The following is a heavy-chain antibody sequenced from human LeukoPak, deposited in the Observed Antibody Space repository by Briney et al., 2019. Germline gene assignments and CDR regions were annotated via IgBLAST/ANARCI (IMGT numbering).Heavy chain of an antibody. Sequence: GESLKISCKGSGYSFTSYWIGWVRQMPGKGLEWMGIIYPGDSDTRYSPSFQGQVTISADKSISTAYLQWSSLKASDTAMYYCARRGYSYGYGLTRYYYYMDVWGKGTTVTVSS. CDR1: GYSFTSYW. V-gene: IGHV5-51*01. D-gene: IGHD5-18*01. CDR3: ARRGYSYGYGLTRYYYYMDV. J-gene: IGHJ6*03. CDR2: IYPGDSDT.